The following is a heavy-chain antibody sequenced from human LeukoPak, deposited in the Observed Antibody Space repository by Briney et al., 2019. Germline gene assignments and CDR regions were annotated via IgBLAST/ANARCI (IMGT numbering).Heavy chain of an antibody. CDR2: IYYSGST. D-gene: IGHD3-3*01. CDR1: GGSISSSSYY. CDR3: ARRYDFWSGYYTPGGYYYYMDV. V-gene: IGHV4-39*01. J-gene: IGHJ6*03. Sequence: PSETLSLTCTVSGGSISSSSYYWGWIRQPPGKGLEWIGSIYYSGSTYYNPSLKSRVTISVDTSKNQFSLKLSSVTAADTAVYYCARRYDFWSGYYTPGGYYYYMDVWGKGTTVTVSS.